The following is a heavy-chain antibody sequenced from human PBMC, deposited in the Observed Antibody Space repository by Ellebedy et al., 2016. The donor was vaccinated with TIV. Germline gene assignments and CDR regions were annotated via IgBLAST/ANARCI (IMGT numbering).Heavy chain of an antibody. CDR1: GFTFKTYG. CDR2: IVNSGKDQ. V-gene: IGHV3-33*01. J-gene: IGHJ6*02. D-gene: IGHD3-3*01. CDR3: ARDDDLADNGLDV. Sequence: GESLKISCAASGFTFKTYGMHWVRQAPGKGLEWVAVIVNSGKDQSYAASVQGRFTISRDNSKNTLYLEMNNLRVEDTAVYYCARDDDLADNGLDVWGQGTTVTVSS.